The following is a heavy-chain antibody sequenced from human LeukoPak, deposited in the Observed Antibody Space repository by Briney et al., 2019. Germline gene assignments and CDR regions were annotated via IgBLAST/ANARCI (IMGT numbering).Heavy chain of an antibody. CDR3: ARGPPRITMIVVAKRIDWYFDL. Sequence: SETLSLTCTVSGGSISSYYWSWIRQPPGKGLEWIGEINHSGSTNYNPSLKSRVTISVDTSKNQFSLKLSSVTAADTAVYYCARGPPRITMIVVAKRIDWYFDLWGRGTLVTVSS. CDR1: GGSISSYY. D-gene: IGHD3-22*01. CDR2: INHSGST. J-gene: IGHJ2*01. V-gene: IGHV4-34*01.